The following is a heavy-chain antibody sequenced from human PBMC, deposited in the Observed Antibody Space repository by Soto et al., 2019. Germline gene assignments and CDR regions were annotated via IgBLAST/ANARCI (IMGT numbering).Heavy chain of an antibody. CDR1: GFTFSSYE. CDR3: ASSSGRVGTDAFDI. CDR2: ISSSGSTI. D-gene: IGHD1-26*01. V-gene: IGHV3-48*03. J-gene: IGHJ3*02. Sequence: EVQLVESGGGLVQPGGSLRLSCAASGFTFSSYEMNWVRQAPGKGLEWVSYISSSGSTIYYADSVKGRFTISRDNAKNSLYLQMNSLRAEDTAVYYCASSSGRVGTDAFDIWGQGTMVTVSS.